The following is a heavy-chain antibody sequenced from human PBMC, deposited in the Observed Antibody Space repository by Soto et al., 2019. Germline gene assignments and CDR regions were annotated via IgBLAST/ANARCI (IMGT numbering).Heavy chain of an antibody. CDR2: IYNNGRA. Sequence: KPSETLSLTCTVSSGSISSSSWSWIRQPPGRGLEWIGYIYNNGRADYNPSLKSRVTISVDTSKNHFSLKLSSVTPADTAVYYWARARFCTSTSCYHYFDFWGQGTLVTVSS. CDR3: ARARFCTSTSCYHYFDF. CDR1: SGSISSSS. D-gene: IGHD2-2*01. V-gene: IGHV4-59*01. J-gene: IGHJ4*02.